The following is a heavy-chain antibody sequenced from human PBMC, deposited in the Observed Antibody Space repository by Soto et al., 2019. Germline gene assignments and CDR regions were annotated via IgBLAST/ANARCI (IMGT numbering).Heavy chain of an antibody. D-gene: IGHD5-18*01. CDR2: IYYSGST. V-gene: IGHV4-31*03. J-gene: IGHJ6*03. CDR3: ARSGTIGAMVTYYYYYYMDV. Sequence: SETLSLTCTVSGGSISSGGYYWSWIRQHPGKGLEWIGYIYYSGSTYYNPSLKSRVTISVDTSKNQFSLKLSSVTAADTAVYYCARSGTIGAMVTYYYYYYMDVWGKGTTVTVSS. CDR1: GGSISSGGYY.